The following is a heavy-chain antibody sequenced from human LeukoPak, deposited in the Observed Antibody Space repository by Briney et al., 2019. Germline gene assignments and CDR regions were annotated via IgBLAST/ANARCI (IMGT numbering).Heavy chain of an antibody. CDR1: GGSISKYY. Sequence: PSETLSLTCTVSGGSISKYYWNWIRQTPGKGPEWIGYIYYSGSTNYNPSLKSRVTISVDTSKNRFSLKVNSVTAADTAVYYCARVQRGGPNWFAPWGQGTLVTVSS. J-gene: IGHJ5*02. D-gene: IGHD3-16*01. V-gene: IGHV4-59*01. CDR2: IYYSGST. CDR3: ARVQRGGPNWFAP.